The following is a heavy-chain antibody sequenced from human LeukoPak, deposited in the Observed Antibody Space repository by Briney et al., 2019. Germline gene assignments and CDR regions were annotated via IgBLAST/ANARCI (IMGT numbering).Heavy chain of an antibody. D-gene: IGHD1-26*01. CDR2: IYYIGST. CDR3: ARGGIVGSRTNWFDP. CDR1: GGSISNYY. Sequence: PSETLSLTCTVSGGSISNYYWSWIRQPPGKGLECIGYIYYIGSTNYNPSLKSRVTISLDTSKSQFSLKLTSVTPADTAVYYCARGGIVGSRTNWFDPWGQGILVTVSS. J-gene: IGHJ5*02. V-gene: IGHV4-59*01.